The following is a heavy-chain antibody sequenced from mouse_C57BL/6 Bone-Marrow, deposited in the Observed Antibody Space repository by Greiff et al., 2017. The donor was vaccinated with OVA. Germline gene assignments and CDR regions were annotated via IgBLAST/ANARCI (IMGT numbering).Heavy chain of an antibody. D-gene: IGHD1-3*01. CDR3: ARSRGLSDCFAY. J-gene: IGHJ3*01. CDR2: IYPGDGDT. V-gene: IGHV1-82*01. CDR1: GYAFSSSW. Sequence: QVQLKQSGPELVKPGASVKISCKASGYAFSSSWMHWVKQRPGKGLEWIGRIYPGDGDTNYNGKFKGKATLTADKSSSTAYMQLSSLTSEDSAVYFCARSRGLSDCFAYWGQGTLVTVSA.